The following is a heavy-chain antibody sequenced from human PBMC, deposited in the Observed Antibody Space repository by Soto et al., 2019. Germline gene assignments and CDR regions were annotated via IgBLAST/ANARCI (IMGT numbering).Heavy chain of an antibody. Sequence: GGSLRLSCAASGFTFSSYGMHWVRQAPGKGLEWVAVIWYDGSNKYYADSVKGRFTISRDNSKNTLYLQMNSLRAEDTAVYYCARDPRLVLRTGDAIGFDYWGQGTLVTVSS. V-gene: IGHV3-33*01. CDR2: IWYDGSNK. CDR1: GFTFSSYG. D-gene: IGHD7-27*01. J-gene: IGHJ4*02. CDR3: ARDPRLVLRTGDAIGFDY.